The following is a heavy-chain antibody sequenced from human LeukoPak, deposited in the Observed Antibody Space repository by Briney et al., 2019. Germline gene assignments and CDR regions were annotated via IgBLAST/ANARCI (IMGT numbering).Heavy chain of an antibody. V-gene: IGHV1-69*05. J-gene: IGHJ4*02. CDR1: GGTFSSYA. CDR2: IIPIFGTA. Sequence: SVKVSCKASGGTFSSYAISWVRQAPGQGLEWMGGIIPIFGTANYAQEFQGRVTITTDESTSTAYMELSSLRSEDTAVYYCARERGYSGYDLPQFDYWGQGTLVTVSS. D-gene: IGHD5-12*01. CDR3: ARERGYSGYDLPQFDY.